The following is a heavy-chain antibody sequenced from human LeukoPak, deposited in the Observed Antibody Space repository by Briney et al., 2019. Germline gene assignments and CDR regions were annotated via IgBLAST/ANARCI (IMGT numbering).Heavy chain of an antibody. Sequence: HPGGSLRLSCAASGFTFSSYAMSWVRQAPGKGLEWVSAISGSGGSTYYADSVKGRFTISRDNSKNTLYLQMNSLRAEDTAVYYCAKARVAGTLGRFDYWGQGTLVTVSS. J-gene: IGHJ4*02. CDR3: AKARVAGTLGRFDY. V-gene: IGHV3-23*01. CDR2: ISGSGGST. D-gene: IGHD6-19*01. CDR1: GFTFSSYA.